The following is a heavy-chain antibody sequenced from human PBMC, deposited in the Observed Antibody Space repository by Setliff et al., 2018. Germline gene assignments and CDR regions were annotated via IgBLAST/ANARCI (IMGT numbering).Heavy chain of an antibody. J-gene: IGHJ6*03. D-gene: IGHD6-6*01. Sequence: SETLSLTCTVSGGYIRGFHWSWIRQSPGKGLEWIGYIYYSGTTNYNPSLKSRVTMSVDTSKRHFSLRLSSLTAADTAVYYCARMAVRVASRPSSPLDYYYMDLWGKGATVTVSS. CDR1: GGYIRGFH. CDR2: IYYSGTT. CDR3: ARMAVRVASRPSSPLDYYYMDL. V-gene: IGHV4-59*08.